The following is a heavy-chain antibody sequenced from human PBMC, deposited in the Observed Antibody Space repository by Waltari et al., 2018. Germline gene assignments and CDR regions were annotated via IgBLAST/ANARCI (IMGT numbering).Heavy chain of an antibody. CDR3: ARGLGGVLAAAVAPDY. Sequence: TSYDINWVRQATGQGLEWMGWMNPNSGNTGYAQKFQGRVTMTRNTSISTAYMELSSLRSEDTAVYYCARGLGGVLAAAVAPDYWGQGTLVTVSS. J-gene: IGHJ4*02. CDR1: TSYD. CDR2: MNPNSGNT. V-gene: IGHV1-8*01. D-gene: IGHD6-13*01.